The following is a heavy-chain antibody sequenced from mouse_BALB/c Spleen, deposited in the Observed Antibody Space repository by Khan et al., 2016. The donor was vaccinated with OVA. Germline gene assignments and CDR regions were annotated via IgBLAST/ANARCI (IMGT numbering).Heavy chain of an antibody. V-gene: IGHV3-2*02. D-gene: IGHD1-2*01. CDR2: ISYSGST. J-gene: IGHJ2*01. Sequence: VQLQESGPGLVKPSQSLSLTCTVTGYSITSGYGWNWIRQFPGNKLEWIGYISYSGSTNYNPSLKSRISITRDTSKNQFFLQLNSVTTEDTATHYCARTARIKYWGQGTTLTVSS. CDR1: GYSITSGYG. CDR3: ARTARIKY.